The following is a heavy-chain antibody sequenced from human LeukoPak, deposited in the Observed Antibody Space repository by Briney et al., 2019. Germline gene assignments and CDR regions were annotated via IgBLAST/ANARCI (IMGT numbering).Heavy chain of an antibody. D-gene: IGHD3-10*02. CDR3: AELGITMIGGV. J-gene: IGHJ6*04. CDR2: ISSSGTTI. V-gene: IGHV3-48*04. Sequence: GGSLRLSCAASGFTFSSYSMNWVRQAPGKGLEWVSYISSSGTTIYYADSVKGRFTISRDNAKNSLYLQMNSLRAEDTAVYYCAELGITMIGGVWGKGTTVTISS. CDR1: GFTFSSYS.